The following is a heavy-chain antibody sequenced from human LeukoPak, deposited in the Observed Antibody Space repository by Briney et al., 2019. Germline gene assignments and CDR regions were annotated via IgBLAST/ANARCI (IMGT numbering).Heavy chain of an antibody. D-gene: IGHD5-12*01. Sequence: GGSLRLSCAASGFTFSNYWMHWVRQAPGKGLVWVSRINGDGDDTTYADSVRGRFSISRDNAKNTLYLQMNSLRGDDTAVYYCANPQSRGYDYLDYWGQGTLVTVSS. J-gene: IGHJ4*02. CDR2: INGDGDDT. CDR3: ANPQSRGYDYLDY. CDR1: GFTFSNYW. V-gene: IGHV3-74*01.